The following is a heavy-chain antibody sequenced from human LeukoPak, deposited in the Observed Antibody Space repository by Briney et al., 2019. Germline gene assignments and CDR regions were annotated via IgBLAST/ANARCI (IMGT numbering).Heavy chain of an antibody. CDR1: GYTFTNYA. J-gene: IGHJ5*02. CDR3: ARVPFVVMGDTGNWFDP. V-gene: IGHV7-4-1*01. Sequence: GASVKVSCKASGYTFTNYAMNWVRQAPGQGLEWMGWINTNTGNPTYAQGFTGRFVFSLDASVSTAYLQIRRLKSEDTAEYYCARVPFVVMGDTGNWFDPWGQGTLVTVSS. CDR2: INTNTGNP. D-gene: IGHD2-8*01.